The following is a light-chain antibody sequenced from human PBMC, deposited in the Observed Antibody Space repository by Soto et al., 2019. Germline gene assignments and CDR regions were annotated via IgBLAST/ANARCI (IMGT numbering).Light chain of an antibody. CDR3: QQYERSPLT. CDR1: QSISTR. V-gene: IGKV1-5*03. J-gene: IGKJ5*01. Sequence: DIQMTESRSTLSASIGDRVTITYRASQSISTRLPSYQQKPGKAPNLLIYSASDLATAVPSRFSGSGSGTGFTFTISSLQPEDFATYYCQQYERSPLTFGQGTRLEIK. CDR2: SAS.